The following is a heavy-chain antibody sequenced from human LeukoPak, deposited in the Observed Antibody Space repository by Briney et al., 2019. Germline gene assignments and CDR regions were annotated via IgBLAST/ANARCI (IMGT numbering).Heavy chain of an antibody. Sequence: GASVKVSCKASGGTFSSYAISWVRQAPGQGLEWMGGIIPIFGTANYAQKFQGSVTITADESTSTAYMELSSLRSEDTAVYYCASSTVTLYYYGMDVWGQGTTVTVSS. D-gene: IGHD4-11*01. CDR2: IIPIFGTA. J-gene: IGHJ6*02. V-gene: IGHV1-69*13. CDR3: ASSTVTLYYYGMDV. CDR1: GGTFSSYA.